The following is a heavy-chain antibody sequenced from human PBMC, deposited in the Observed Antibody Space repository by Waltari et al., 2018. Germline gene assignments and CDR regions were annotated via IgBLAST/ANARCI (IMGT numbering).Heavy chain of an antibody. CDR1: GGTFSSYA. D-gene: IGHD6-19*01. CDR2: TIPTLGKA. V-gene: IGHV1-69*11. J-gene: IGHJ4*02. Sequence: QVQLVQSGAEVKKPGSSVKVSCKASGGTFSSYAISWVRQAPGQGLEWMGGTIPTLGKANHAQKFQGRVTIPADESTSTAYMELSSLRSEDTAVYYCARDGGGGWYAFDYWGQGTLVTVSS. CDR3: ARDGGGGWYAFDY.